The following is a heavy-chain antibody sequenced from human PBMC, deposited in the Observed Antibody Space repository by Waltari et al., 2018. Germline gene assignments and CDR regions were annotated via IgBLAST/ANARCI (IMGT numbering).Heavy chain of an antibody. V-gene: IGHV3-23*03. CDR1: GFTFSTYG. CDR3: AKDIVAAIWAFDH. CDR2: NSSGGGPT. Sequence: EVQLVESGGGLLHPGGSLRLSCAASGFTFSTYGMAWVRQAPGKGLEWVSGNSSGGGPTFYADSVKGRFNISRDDSKNTLFLQMDSLRGEDTAIYYCAKDIVAAIWAFDHWGQGALVTVSS. J-gene: IGHJ4*02. D-gene: IGHD5-12*01.